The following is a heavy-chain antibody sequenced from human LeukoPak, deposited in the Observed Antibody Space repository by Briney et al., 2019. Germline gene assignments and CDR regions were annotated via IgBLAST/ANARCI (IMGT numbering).Heavy chain of an antibody. V-gene: IGHV4-39*01. D-gene: IGHD3-10*01. J-gene: IGHJ3*02. Sequence: SETLSLTCTVSGASIITTDYYWGWIRQPPGKGLEWIGTIFYNPSLKSRITMSVDTSKNQFSLNLSSVTAADTAVYYCASLWFGEGAFDIWGQGTMVTVSS. CDR2: IFY. CDR1: GASIITTDYY. CDR3: ASLWFGEGAFDI.